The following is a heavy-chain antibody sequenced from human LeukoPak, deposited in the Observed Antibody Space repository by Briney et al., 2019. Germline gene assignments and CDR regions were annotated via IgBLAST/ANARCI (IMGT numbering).Heavy chain of an antibody. CDR2: IYSGGST. V-gene: IGHV3-53*01. Sequence: PGGSLRLSCAASGFTVSSNYMSWVRQAPGMGLEWVSVIYSGGSTYYADSVKGRFTISRDNAKNSLYLQMNSLRAEDTAVYYCASLGYCSSTSCYSHWFDPWGQGTLVTDSS. D-gene: IGHD2-2*01. CDR1: GFTVSSNY. J-gene: IGHJ5*02. CDR3: ASLGYCSSTSCYSHWFDP.